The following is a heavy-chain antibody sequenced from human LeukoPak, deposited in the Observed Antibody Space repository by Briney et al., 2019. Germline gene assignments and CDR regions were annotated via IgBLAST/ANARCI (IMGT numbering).Heavy chain of an antibody. V-gene: IGHV3-23*01. J-gene: IGHJ4*01. Sequence: GGSLRLSCAASGFTFSSYVMSWVRQAPGKGLEWVSGISGSGDSTFYADSVKGRFTISRDNSKNTVFLQMNSLGAEDTAVYYCARGYDKPDYWGQGTLVTVSS. D-gene: IGHD3-3*01. CDR2: ISGSGDST. CDR1: GFTFSSYV. CDR3: ARGYDKPDY.